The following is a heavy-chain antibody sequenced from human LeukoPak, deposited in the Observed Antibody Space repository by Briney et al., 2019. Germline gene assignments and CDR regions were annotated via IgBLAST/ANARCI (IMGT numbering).Heavy chain of an antibody. CDR1: GYTFTGYY. J-gene: IGHJ5*02. D-gene: IGHD6-13*01. CDR3: ARGDGVAAAGTNWFDP. Sequence: GASVKVSCKASGYTFTGYYMHWVRQAPGQGLEWMGWISAYNGNTNYAQKLQGRVTMTTDTSTSTAYMELRSLRSDDTAVYYCARGDGVAAAGTNWFDPWGQGTLVTVSS. CDR2: ISAYNGNT. V-gene: IGHV1-18*04.